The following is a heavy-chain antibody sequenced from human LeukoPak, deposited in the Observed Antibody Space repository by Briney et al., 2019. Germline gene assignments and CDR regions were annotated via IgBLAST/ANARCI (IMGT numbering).Heavy chain of an antibody. J-gene: IGHJ4*02. D-gene: IGHD2-21*02. CDR3: SIGEKAYCGGDCYSAIDY. CDR2: INSDGSST. CDR1: GFTFSSYW. V-gene: IGHV3-74*01. Sequence: PGGSLRLSCAASGFTFSSYWMHWVRQAPGKGLVWVSRINSDGSSTSYADSVKGRFTISRDNAKNTLYLQMNSLRAEDTAVYYCSIGEKAYCGGDCYSAIDYWGQGTLVTVSS.